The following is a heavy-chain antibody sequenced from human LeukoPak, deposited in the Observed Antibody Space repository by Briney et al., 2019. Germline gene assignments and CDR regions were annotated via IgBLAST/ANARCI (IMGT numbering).Heavy chain of an antibody. CDR3: AREMIWFEPPYKD. V-gene: IGHV1-46*01. CDR1: GYTFTNYY. CDR2: INPSGGTT. Sequence: ASVKVSCKASGYTFTNYYIHWVRQAPGQGLEWMGIINPSGGTTSSTQKFQGRLAMTTDTSTATAYMELSSLTSEDTAVYYCAREMIWFEPPYKDWGQGTLVTVSS. D-gene: IGHD3-10*01. J-gene: IGHJ4*02.